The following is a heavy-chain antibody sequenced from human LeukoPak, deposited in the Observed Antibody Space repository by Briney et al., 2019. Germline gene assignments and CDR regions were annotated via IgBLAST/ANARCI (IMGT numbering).Heavy chain of an antibody. CDR3: ARGSIEVRPLWYFDL. J-gene: IGHJ2*01. Sequence: PGGSLRLSCAASGFTFSSYWMNWVRQAPGKGLEWVANIKQDGSEKYYVDSVKGRFTISRDNAKNSLYLQMNSLRAEDTAVYYCARGSIEVRPLWYFDLWGRGTLVTVSS. V-gene: IGHV3-7*05. CDR1: GFTFSSYW. D-gene: IGHD6-6*01. CDR2: IKQDGSEK.